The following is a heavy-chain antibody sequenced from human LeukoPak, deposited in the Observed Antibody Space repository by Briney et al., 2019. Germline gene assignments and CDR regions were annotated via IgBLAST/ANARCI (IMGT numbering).Heavy chain of an antibody. D-gene: IGHD6-19*01. CDR3: ARARHVAVAGIRRNYYYHMDV. V-gene: IGHV4-4*02. Sequence: KSSETLSLTCAVSGDSISSSHWWSWIRQPPGKGLEWIGEINHSGSTNYNPSLKSRVTISVDTSKNQFSLKLSSVTAADTAVYYCARARHVAVAGIRRNYYYHMDVWGKGTTVTVSS. CDR2: INHSGST. CDR1: GDSISSSHW. J-gene: IGHJ6*03.